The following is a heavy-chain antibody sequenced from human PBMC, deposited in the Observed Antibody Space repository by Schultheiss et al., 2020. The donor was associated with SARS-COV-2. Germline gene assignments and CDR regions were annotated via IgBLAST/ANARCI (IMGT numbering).Heavy chain of an antibody. CDR2: IYYSGST. J-gene: IGHJ4*02. D-gene: IGHD3-22*01. V-gene: IGHV4-31*03. CDR1: GGSISSGGYY. CDR3: AKGVASRDFYDSSVSRGY. Sequence: SETLSLTCTVSGGSISSGGYYWSWIRQHPGKGLEWIGYIYYSGSTYYNPSLKSRVTISVDTSKNQFSLKLSSVTAEDTAVYYCAKGVASRDFYDSSVSRGYWGQGTLVTVSS.